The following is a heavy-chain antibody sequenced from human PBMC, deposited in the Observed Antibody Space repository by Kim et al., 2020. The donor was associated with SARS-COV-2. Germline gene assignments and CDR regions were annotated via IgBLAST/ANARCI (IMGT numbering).Heavy chain of an antibody. D-gene: IGHD6-19*01. J-gene: IGHJ4*02. CDR3: ARDRGRSSPFDY. V-gene: IGHV1-46*01. Sequence: SYAQKFQGRVTMTRDTSTSTVYMELSSLRSEDTAVYYCARDRGRSSPFDYWGQGTLVTVSS.